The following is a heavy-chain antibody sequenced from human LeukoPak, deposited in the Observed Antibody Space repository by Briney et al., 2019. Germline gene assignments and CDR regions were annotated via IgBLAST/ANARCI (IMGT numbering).Heavy chain of an antibody. D-gene: IGHD3-22*01. Sequence: SETLSLTCTVSGGSISSYHWSWIRQPPGKGLEWIGYIYYSGSTNYNPSLKSRVTISVDTSKNQFSLKLSSVTAADTAVYYCARSSLRTQNSAYYYDSSGYNRYFQHWGQGTLVTVSS. CDR3: ARSSLRTQNSAYYYDSSGYNRYFQH. V-gene: IGHV4-59*01. CDR1: GGSISSYH. CDR2: IYYSGST. J-gene: IGHJ1*01.